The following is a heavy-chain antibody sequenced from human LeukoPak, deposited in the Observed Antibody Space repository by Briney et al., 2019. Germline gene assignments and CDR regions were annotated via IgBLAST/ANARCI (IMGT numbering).Heavy chain of an antibody. J-gene: IGHJ4*02. D-gene: IGHD6-13*01. CDR1: GYIFTDYY. V-gene: IGHV1-24*01. CDR3: ATVHSSSWFASFDY. CDR2: FDPEDGET. Sequence: ASVKVSCKASGYIFTDYYMHWVRQAPGKGLEWMGGFDPEDGETIYAQKFQGRVTMTEDTSTDTAYMELSSLRSEDTAVYYCATVHSSSWFASFDYWGQGTLVTVSS.